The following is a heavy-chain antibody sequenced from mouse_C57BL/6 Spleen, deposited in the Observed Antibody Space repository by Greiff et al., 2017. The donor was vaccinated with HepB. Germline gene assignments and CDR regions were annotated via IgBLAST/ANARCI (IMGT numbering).Heavy chain of an antibody. CDR2: ISYDGSN. D-gene: IGHD1-1*01. J-gene: IGHJ1*03. Sequence: EVQLVESGPGLVKPSQSLSLTCSVTGYSITSGYYWNWIRQFPGNKLEWMGYISYDGSNNYNPSLKNRISITRDTSKNQFFLKLNSVTTEDTATYYCATLYGSYWYFDVWGTGTTVTVSS. V-gene: IGHV3-6*01. CDR3: ATLYGSYWYFDV. CDR1: GYSITSGYY.